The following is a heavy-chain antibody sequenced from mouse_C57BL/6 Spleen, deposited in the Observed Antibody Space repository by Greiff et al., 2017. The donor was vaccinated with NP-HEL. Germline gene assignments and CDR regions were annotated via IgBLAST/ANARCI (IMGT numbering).Heavy chain of an antibody. CDR2: IWSGGST. Sequence: VQLQESGPGLVQPSQSLSITRTVSGFSLTSYGVHWVRQSPGKGLEWLGVIWSGGSTDYNAAFISRLSISKDNSKSQVFFKMNSLQADDTAIYYCARGVTGYWYFDVWGTGTTVTVSS. V-gene: IGHV2-2*01. J-gene: IGHJ1*03. CDR3: ARGVTGYWYFDV. D-gene: IGHD4-1*01. CDR1: GFSLTSYG.